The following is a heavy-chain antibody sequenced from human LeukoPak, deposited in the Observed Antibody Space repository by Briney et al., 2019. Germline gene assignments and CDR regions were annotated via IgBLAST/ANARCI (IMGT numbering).Heavy chain of an antibody. CDR3: ARGYGGNHYDILTGLGDY. V-gene: IGHV3-30-3*01. Sequence: GGSPRLPCAASGFTFSDYAMYWVRQAPGKGLEWVSVISYHGSNEYYADSVKGRFTISRDNSKNTLYLQMNSLRAEDTAVYYCARGYGGNHYDILTGLGDYWGQGTLVTVSS. J-gene: IGHJ4*02. CDR1: GFTFSDYA. CDR2: ISYHGSNE. D-gene: IGHD3-9*01.